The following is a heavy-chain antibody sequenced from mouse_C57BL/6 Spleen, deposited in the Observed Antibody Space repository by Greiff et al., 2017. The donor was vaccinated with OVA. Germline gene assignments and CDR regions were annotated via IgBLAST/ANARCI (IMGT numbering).Heavy chain of an antibody. CDR1: GFNIKDDY. CDR3: TLYGNLDY. D-gene: IGHD2-1*01. Sequence: VQLQQSGAELVRPGASVKLSCTASGFNIKDDYMHWVKQRPEQGLEWIGWIDPENGDTEYASKFQGKATITADTSSNTAYLQLSSLTSEDTAVYYCTLYGNLDYWGQGTTLTVSS. V-gene: IGHV14-4*01. J-gene: IGHJ2*01. CDR2: IDPENGDT.